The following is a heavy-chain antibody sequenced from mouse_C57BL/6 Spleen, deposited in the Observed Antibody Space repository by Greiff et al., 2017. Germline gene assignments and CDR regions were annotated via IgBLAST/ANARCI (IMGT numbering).Heavy chain of an antibody. CDR1: GYTFTSYW. CDR3: ARWYGKGGNYFDY. V-gene: IGHV1-55*01. Sequence: VQLQESGAELVKPGASVKMSCKASGYTFTSYWITWVKQRPGQGLEWIGDIYPGSGSTNYNEKFKSKATLTVDTSSSTAYMQLSSLTSEDSAVYYCARWYGKGGNYFDYWGQGTTLTVSS. J-gene: IGHJ2*01. CDR2: IYPGSGST. D-gene: IGHD2-10*02.